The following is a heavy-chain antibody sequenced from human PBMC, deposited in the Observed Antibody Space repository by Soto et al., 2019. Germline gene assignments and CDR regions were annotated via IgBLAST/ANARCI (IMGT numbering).Heavy chain of an antibody. V-gene: IGHV4-59*01. D-gene: IGHD6-13*01. Sequence: SETLSLTCTVSGGSISSYYWNWIRQPPGKGLEWIGDIYYGGGTNYNPSLKSRVTLSVDTSKNQFSLKLSSVTAADTAVYYCAREGIRAAAGPQLHGGDAFDIWGQGTMVTVSS. CDR3: AREGIRAAAGPQLHGGDAFDI. CDR2: IYYGGGT. CDR1: GGSISSYY. J-gene: IGHJ3*02.